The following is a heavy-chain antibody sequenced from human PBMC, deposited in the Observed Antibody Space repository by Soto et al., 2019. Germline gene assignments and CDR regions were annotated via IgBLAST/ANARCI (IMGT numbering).Heavy chain of an antibody. CDR2: ISSSGRSP. CDR3: AKMRTASTFDY. D-gene: IGHD5-18*01. V-gene: IGHV3-23*01. J-gene: IGHJ4*02. Sequence: GGSLRLSCAASGFSFNTYAMSWVRQAPGKGLEWVSSISSSGRSPYYTDSVKGRFTISRGTSKNTLYLQMNSLRAEDTAIYYCAKMRTASTFDYWGQGTLVTVSS. CDR1: GFSFNTYA.